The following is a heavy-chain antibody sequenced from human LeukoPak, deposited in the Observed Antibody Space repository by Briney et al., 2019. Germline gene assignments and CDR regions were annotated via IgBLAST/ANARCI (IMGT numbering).Heavy chain of an antibody. CDR3: ATEGGGAAAS. D-gene: IGHD6-13*01. Sequence: SGGSLRLSCAASGFTFSSYSMHWVRQAPGKGLVWVSRINIDGSSTSYADSVKGRFTISRDNAKNMLYLQLNSLRAEDTAVYYCATEGGGAAASWGQGTLVTVSS. CDR1: GFTFSSYS. J-gene: IGHJ4*02. V-gene: IGHV3-74*01. CDR2: INIDGSST.